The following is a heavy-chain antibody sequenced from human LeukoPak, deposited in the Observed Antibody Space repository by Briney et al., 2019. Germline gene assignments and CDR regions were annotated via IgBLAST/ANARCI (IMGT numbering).Heavy chain of an antibody. V-gene: IGHV4-4*07. CDR2: VFRTG. J-gene: IGHJ3*02. CDR3: ARGPGALTKEAFDI. D-gene: IGHD1-1*01. CDR1: GGSVSNSY. Sequence: SQTLSLTCTVSGGSVSNSYWSWIRQPAGKGLEWIGRVFRTGDYNPSLKSRVTMSVDTSKNQFSLILSSATVADTAVYYCARGPGALTKEAFDIWGQGTVVTVSS.